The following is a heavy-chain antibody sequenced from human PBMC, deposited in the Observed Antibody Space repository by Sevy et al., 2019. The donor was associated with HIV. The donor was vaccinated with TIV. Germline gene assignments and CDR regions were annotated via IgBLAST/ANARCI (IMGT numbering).Heavy chain of an antibody. CDR2: ISGSGTTT. D-gene: IGHD2-15*01. Sequence: GGSLRLSCAASGFTFSSYALSWVRQAPGKGLEWVSAISGSGTTTYYADSVKGRFTISGDNSKNTLYLQMNSLRAEDTAVYYCARAASATFYDYWGQGTLVTVSS. CDR1: GFTFSSYA. CDR3: ARAASATFYDY. J-gene: IGHJ4*02. V-gene: IGHV3-23*01.